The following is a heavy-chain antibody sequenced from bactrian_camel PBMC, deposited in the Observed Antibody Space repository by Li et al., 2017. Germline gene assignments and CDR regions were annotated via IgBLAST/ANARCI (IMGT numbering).Heavy chain of an antibody. V-gene: IGHV3S1*01. CDR3: AVQPVGSGGYCYTPDFGY. CDR2: IDTDGST. J-gene: IGHJ6*01. Sequence: VQLVESGGGLVQPGGSLRLSCAASGFTFSNYWMYWARQSPGKEREGVAYIDTDGSTTYADSVKGRFTVSKDNAKNTLYLQMNSLKPEDTAMYYCAVQPVGSGGYCYTPDFGYWGQGTQVTVS. D-gene: IGHD2*01. CDR1: GFTFSNYW.